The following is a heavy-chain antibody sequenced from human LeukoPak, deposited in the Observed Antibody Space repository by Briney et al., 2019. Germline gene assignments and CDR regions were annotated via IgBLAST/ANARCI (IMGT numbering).Heavy chain of an antibody. CDR1: GGSISSYY. J-gene: IGHJ6*03. Sequence: PSETLTLTCTVSGGSISSYYWSWIRQPPGKGLEWIGYIYYSGSNNYNPPLKRRVTISVDTSKNQFSLKLSSVTATDTAVYYCARDLYKVDPQGYYYYMVVWGKETTVSVSS. D-gene: IGHD1-1*01. CDR2: IYYSGSN. V-gene: IGHV4-59*01. CDR3: ARDLYKVDPQGYYYYMVV.